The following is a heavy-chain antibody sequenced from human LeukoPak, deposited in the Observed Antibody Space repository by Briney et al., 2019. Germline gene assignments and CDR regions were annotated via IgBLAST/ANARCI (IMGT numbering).Heavy chain of an antibody. V-gene: IGHV3-53*01. J-gene: IGHJ4*02. CDR2: IYTGDRT. D-gene: IGHD1-26*01. CDR3: ARASGIDYTDMVDS. Sequence: QAGGSLRLSCAASGFNVSSNYMSWVRQPPGKGLEWVSFIYTGDRTNYADSVKGRFTVSRDSSKNTLYLQMNSLRGEDTAVYYCARASGIDYTDMVDSWGQGTLVTVSA. CDR1: GFNVSSNY.